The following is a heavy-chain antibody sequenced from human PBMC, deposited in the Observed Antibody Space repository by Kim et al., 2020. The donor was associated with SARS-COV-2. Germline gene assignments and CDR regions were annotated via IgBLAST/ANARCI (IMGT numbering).Heavy chain of an antibody. CDR3: ARHAERGYSYGDGDY. V-gene: IGHV4-39*01. CDR2: IYYSGST. Sequence: SETLSLTCTVSGGSISSSSYYWGWIRQPPGKGLEWIGSIYYSGSTYYNPSLKSRVTISVDTSKNQFSLKLSSVTAADTAVYYCARHAERGYSYGDGDYWGQGTLVTVSS. D-gene: IGHD5-18*01. J-gene: IGHJ4*01. CDR1: GGSISSSSYY.